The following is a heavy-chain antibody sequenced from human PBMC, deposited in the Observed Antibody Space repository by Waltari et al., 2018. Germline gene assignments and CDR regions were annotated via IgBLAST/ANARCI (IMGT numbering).Heavy chain of an antibody. CDR2: IKRDGSVT. V-gene: IGHV3-7*01. J-gene: IGHJ4*02. Sequence: EVQLVESGGGLVQPGGSLQLSCAASGFTFNDYWMTWVRQTPGKGVEWVAYIKRDGSVTYDVDSVKGRFTIFGDDAKSSLFLQMNSLRDEDTAVYYCARGGFAYGHWGQGVLVTVSS. CDR3: ARGGFAYGH. CDR1: GFTFNDYW. D-gene: IGHD3-16*01.